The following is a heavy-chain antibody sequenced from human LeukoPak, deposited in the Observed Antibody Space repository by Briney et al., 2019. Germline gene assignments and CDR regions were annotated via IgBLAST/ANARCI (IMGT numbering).Heavy chain of an antibody. CDR3: ARDGRSGNYYGLDV. V-gene: IGHV3-74*01. CDR1: GLTFSRYW. CDR2: IDSDGSST. D-gene: IGHD6-19*01. Sequence: PGGSLRLSCAASGLTFSRYWVYWVRQAPGKGLVWVSRIDSDGSSTSYADSVKGRFTISRDNAKNTLYLQMNSLRAEDTAVYYCARDGRSGNYYGLDVWGQGTTVTVSS. J-gene: IGHJ6*02.